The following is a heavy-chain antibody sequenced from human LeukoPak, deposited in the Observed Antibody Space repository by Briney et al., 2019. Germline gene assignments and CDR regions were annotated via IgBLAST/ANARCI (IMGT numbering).Heavy chain of an antibody. CDR1: GGSISSYY. Sequence: PSETLSLTCTVSGGSISSYYWSWIRQPPGKGLEWIGYIYYSGSTYYNPSLKSRVTISVDTSKNQFSLKLSSVTAADTAVYYCARSLVGVLLWFGELSPEYFQHWGRGTLVTVSS. CDR2: IYYSGST. CDR3: ARSLVGVLLWFGELSPEYFQH. D-gene: IGHD3-10*01. J-gene: IGHJ1*01. V-gene: IGHV4-30-4*08.